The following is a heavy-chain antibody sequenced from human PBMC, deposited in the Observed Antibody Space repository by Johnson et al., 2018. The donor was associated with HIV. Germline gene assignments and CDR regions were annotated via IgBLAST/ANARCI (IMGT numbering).Heavy chain of an antibody. D-gene: IGHD5-18*01. Sequence: VQLVESGGGAVRPGGSLRLSCAASGFTFDDFGMSWVRQPPGKGLEWVSRINSDSGGRSYAESVKGRFTISRDNARNTLFLQMNSLRAEDTALYYCAKVKYSYGLDAFDIWGQGTMVSVSS. CDR2: INSDSGGR. CDR1: GFTFDDFG. V-gene: IGHV3-20*04. J-gene: IGHJ3*02. CDR3: AKVKYSYGLDAFDI.